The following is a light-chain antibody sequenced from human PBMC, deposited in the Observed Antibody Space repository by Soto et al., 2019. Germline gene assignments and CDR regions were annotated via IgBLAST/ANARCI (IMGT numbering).Light chain of an antibody. Sequence: IVLTQSPGTLSLSPGESATFSCRASQSVSSSYLAWYQQKPGQAPRLLIYGASSRATGIQDRFSGSGSGTDFTLTIRGLQPDDFATYYCQQYDSYWTCGQGTKVDIK. CDR1: QSVSSSY. J-gene: IGKJ1*01. CDR3: QQYDSYWT. CDR2: GAS. V-gene: IGKV3-20*01.